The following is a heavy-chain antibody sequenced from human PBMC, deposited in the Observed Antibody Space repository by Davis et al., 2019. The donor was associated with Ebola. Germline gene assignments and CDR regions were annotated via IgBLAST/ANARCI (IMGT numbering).Heavy chain of an antibody. CDR1: GFTFSSYA. Sequence: GESLKISCAASGFTFSSYAMSWVRQAPGKGLEWVSAISGSGGSTYYADSVKGRFTISRDNSKNTLYLQMNSLRAEDTAVYYCARDRGIAVTVNWGQGTLVTVSS. J-gene: IGHJ4*02. CDR2: ISGSGGST. V-gene: IGHV3-23*01. D-gene: IGHD6-19*01. CDR3: ARDRGIAVTVN.